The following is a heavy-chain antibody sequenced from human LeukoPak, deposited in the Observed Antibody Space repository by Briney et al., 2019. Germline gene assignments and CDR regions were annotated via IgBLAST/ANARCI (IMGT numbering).Heavy chain of an antibody. V-gene: IGHV4-31*03. Sequence: SETLSLTCTVSGGSINSATYYWSWIRQHPGKGLEWIGYIYYTGSTYYNPSLKSRVTMSVDTSKNQFSLKLSCVTAADTAVYYCARRLNAFDIWGQGTMVTVSS. CDR2: IYYTGST. D-gene: IGHD6-25*01. J-gene: IGHJ3*02. CDR3: ARRLNAFDI. CDR1: GGSINSATYY.